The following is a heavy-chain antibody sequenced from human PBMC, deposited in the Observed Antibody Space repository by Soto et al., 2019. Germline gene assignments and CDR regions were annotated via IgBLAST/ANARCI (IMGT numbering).Heavy chain of an antibody. J-gene: IGHJ4*02. D-gene: IGHD3-10*01. CDR1: GYTFTSYD. Sequence: QVQLVQPGAEVKKPGASVKVSCKASGYTFTSYDINWVRQATGQGLEWMGWMNPNSGNTGYAQKFQGRVTRTRNTAISTGYRERSSLRSEDTAVYYCARGIAGGSGSRSDYWGQGTLVTVSS. CDR3: ARGIAGGSGSRSDY. CDR2: MNPNSGNT. V-gene: IGHV1-8*01.